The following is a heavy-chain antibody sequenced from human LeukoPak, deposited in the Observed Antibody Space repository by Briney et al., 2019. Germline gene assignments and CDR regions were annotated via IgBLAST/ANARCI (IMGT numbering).Heavy chain of an antibody. Sequence: SETLSLTCTVSGGSISSSSYYWGWIRQPPGKGLEWIGSIYDSGSTYHNPSPKSRVTISVGKSKNQFPLNPSPVAAADPALYCCAREYVDGSSLLFSVNWCEPWGQGTLVTVSS. CDR1: GGSISSSSYY. CDR2: IYDSGST. D-gene: IGHD2-21*02. J-gene: IGHJ5*02. CDR3: AREYVDGSSLLFSVNWCEP. V-gene: IGHV4-39*06.